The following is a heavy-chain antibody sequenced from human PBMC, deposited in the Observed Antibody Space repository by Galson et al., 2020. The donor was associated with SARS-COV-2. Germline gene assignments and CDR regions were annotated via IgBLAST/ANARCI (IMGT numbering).Heavy chain of an antibody. CDR2: IYYSGST. Sequence: SETLSLTCTVSGGSISSGGYYWSWIRQHPGKGLEWIGYIYYSGSTYYNPSLKSRVTISVDTSKNQFSLKLSSVTAADTAVYYCARASVTTIFGVVILESFDYWGQGTLVTVSS. D-gene: IGHD3-3*01. V-gene: IGHV4-31*03. CDR1: GGSISSGGYY. CDR3: ARASVTTIFGVVILESFDY. J-gene: IGHJ4*02.